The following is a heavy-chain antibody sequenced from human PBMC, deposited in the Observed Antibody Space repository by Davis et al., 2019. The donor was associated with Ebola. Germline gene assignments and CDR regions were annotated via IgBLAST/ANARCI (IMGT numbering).Heavy chain of an antibody. D-gene: IGHD3-10*01. Sequence: PGGSLRLSCAASGFTFSSYAMSWVRQAPGKGLEWVSAISGSGGSTYYADSVKGRFTISRDNSKNTLYLQMNSLRAEDTAVYYCAKEITMVRGVNPLGYYYGMDVWGQGTTVTVSS. V-gene: IGHV3-23*01. CDR2: ISGSGGST. CDR1: GFTFSSYA. CDR3: AKEITMVRGVNPLGYYYGMDV. J-gene: IGHJ6*02.